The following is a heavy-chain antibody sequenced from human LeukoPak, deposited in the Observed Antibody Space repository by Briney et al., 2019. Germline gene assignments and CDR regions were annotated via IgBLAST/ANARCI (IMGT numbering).Heavy chain of an antibody. CDR3: ATTIFDRDWFDP. J-gene: IGHJ5*02. V-gene: IGHV1-69*13. Sequence: GASVKVSCKASGGTFSSYAISWVQQAPGQGLEWMGGIIPIFGTANYAQKFQGRVTITADESTSTAYMELSSLRSEDTAVYYCATTIFDRDWFDPWGQGTLVTVSS. CDR2: IIPIFGTA. D-gene: IGHD3-3*01. CDR1: GGTFSSYA.